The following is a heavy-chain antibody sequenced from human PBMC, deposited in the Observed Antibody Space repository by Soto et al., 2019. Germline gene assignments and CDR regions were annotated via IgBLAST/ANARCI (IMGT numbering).Heavy chain of an antibody. J-gene: IGHJ3*02. CDR3: AGARAVAGPNRLGAFDI. CDR2: INAGNGNT. CDR1: GYTFTSYA. V-gene: IGHV1-3*01. Sequence: QVQLVQSGAEVKKPGASVKVSCKASGYTFTSYAMHWVRQAPGQRLEWMGWINAGNGNTKYSQKFQGRVTITRDTSASTAYMELSSLRSEDTAVYYCAGARAVAGPNRLGAFDIWGQGTMVTVSS. D-gene: IGHD6-19*01.